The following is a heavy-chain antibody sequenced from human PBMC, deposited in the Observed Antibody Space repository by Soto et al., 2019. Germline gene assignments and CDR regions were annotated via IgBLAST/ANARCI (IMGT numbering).Heavy chain of an antibody. J-gene: IGHJ4*02. CDR2: ISYDGCNT. D-gene: IGHD1-26*01. CDR3: AKEGGLSGSYYISSTYYFHN. V-gene: IGHV3-30*18. CDR1: GFTFSSYG. Sequence: QVQLVESGGGVVQSGRSLRLSCVASGFTFSSYGMHWVRQAPGTGLEWVAIISYDGCNTYYADSVKCRFTISRDNSKNTMNLQMNSLRAEDTSVYYCAKEGGLSGSYYISSTYYFHNWGQGTLITVST.